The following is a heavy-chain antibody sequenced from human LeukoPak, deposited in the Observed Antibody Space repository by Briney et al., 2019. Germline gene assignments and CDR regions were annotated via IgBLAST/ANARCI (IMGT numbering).Heavy chain of an antibody. V-gene: IGHV4-59*01. CDR3: ARGYSSGRVDY. CDR1: GGSISSYY. Sequence: SEPLSLTCTVSGGSISSYYWTWIRQPPGKGLEWIGYIYYSESTNYNPSLKSRVTISVDTTKNQFSLTLSSVTAADTAVYYCARGYSSGRVDYWGQGTLVTVSS. CDR2: IYYSEST. D-gene: IGHD6-19*01. J-gene: IGHJ4*02.